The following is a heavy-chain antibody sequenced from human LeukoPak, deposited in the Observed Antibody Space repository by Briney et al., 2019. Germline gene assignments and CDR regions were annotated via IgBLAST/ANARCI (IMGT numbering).Heavy chain of an antibody. J-gene: IGHJ4*02. CDR3: AKSGGSSGKALGY. V-gene: IGHV1-69*06. D-gene: IGHD3-22*01. Sequence: ASVKVSCKASGGTFSSYAISWVRQAPGQGLEWMGGIIPIFGTANYAQKFQGRVTITADKSTSTAYMELSSLRSEDTAVYYCAKSGGSSGKALGYWGQGTLVTVSS. CDR2: IIPIFGTA. CDR1: GGTFSSYA.